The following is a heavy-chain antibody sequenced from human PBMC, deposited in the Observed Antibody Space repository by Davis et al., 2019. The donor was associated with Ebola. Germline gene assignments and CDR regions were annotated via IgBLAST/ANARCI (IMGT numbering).Heavy chain of an antibody. V-gene: IGHV2-5*02. Sequence: SGPTLVKPTQTLTLTCTFSGFSLSTSGVGVGWIRQPPGKALEWLALIYWADDKRYSPSLKSRLTITKDTSKNQVVLTMTNMDPVDTATYYCAHRGYSGYAFDYWGQGTLVTVSS. CDR1: GFSLSTSGVG. J-gene: IGHJ4*02. CDR2: IYWADDK. D-gene: IGHD5-12*01. CDR3: AHRGYSGYAFDY.